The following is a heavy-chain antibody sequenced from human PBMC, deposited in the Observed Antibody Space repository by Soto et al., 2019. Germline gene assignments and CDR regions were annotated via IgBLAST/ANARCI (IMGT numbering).Heavy chain of an antibody. J-gene: IGHJ4*02. V-gene: IGHV1-2*02. Sequence: ASVKSSCNASRYTVTSYDIHWVRQAPGQGLEWMGWINPNNGYTKYTQKFQGRVTVTRDTSITTAYLDLTSLQSDDTAVYYCAKAKFDFWSGYWSPSLDFWGQGTLVTVSS. D-gene: IGHD3-3*01. CDR3: AKAKFDFWSGYWSPSLDF. CDR2: INPNNGYT. CDR1: RYTVTSYD.